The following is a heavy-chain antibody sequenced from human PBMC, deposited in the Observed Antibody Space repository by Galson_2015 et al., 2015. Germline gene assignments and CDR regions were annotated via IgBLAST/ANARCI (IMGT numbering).Heavy chain of an antibody. D-gene: IGHD3-3*01. J-gene: IGHJ4*02. CDR2: IKQDGSEK. Sequence: SLRLSCAASGFTFGSYWMSWVRQAPGKGLEWVANIKQDGSEKYYADSVKGRFTISRDNAENSLYLQMNSLRAEDTAMYYCARLIFGVVINPYFDYWGQGTLVTVSS. CDR1: GFTFGSYW. CDR3: ARLIFGVVINPYFDY. V-gene: IGHV3-7*01.